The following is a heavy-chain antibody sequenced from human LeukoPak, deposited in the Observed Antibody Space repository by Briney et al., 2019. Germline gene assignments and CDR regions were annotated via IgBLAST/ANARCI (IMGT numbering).Heavy chain of an antibody. CDR1: GYTFTIYG. J-gene: IGHJ4*02. CDR2: ISAYNGNT. Sequence: ASVKVSFKSSGYTFTIYGISLVRQAPVQGLEWMGWISAYNGNTNYTQKLQGRVTMTTDTSTSTAYMELRSLRSDDTAVYYCARDSGYGPGDYWGQGTLVTVSS. V-gene: IGHV1-18*01. CDR3: ARDSGYGPGDY. D-gene: IGHD5-12*01.